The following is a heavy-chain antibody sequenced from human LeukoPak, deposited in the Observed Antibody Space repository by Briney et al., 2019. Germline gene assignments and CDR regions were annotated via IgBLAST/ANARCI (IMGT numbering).Heavy chain of an antibody. CDR1: GYTFTSYG. V-gene: IGHV1-18*01. J-gene: IGHJ6*02. CDR3: ARDSWNSRNYYYYGMDV. CDR2: ISAYNGNT. Sequence: ASVKVSCKASGYTFTSYGISWVRQAPGQGLEWMGWISAYNGNTNYAQKLQGRATMTTDTSTSTAYMELRSLRSDDTAVYYCARDSWNSRNYYYYGMDVWGQGTTVTVSS. D-gene: IGHD1-7*01.